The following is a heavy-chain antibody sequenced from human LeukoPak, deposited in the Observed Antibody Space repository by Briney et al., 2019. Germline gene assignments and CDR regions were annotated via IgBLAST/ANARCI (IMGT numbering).Heavy chain of an antibody. V-gene: IGHV4-39*07. J-gene: IGHJ4*02. D-gene: IGHD5/OR15-5a*01. CDR3: ARTRGRVSKTDFDS. CDR2: IYYSGNT. Sequence: SETLSLTCTVSGASISSDDYFWGWIRQPPGKGLEWIATIYYSGNTYYNPSLSSRVTISADSSKNQFSLRLRSVTAADAALYFCARTRGRVSKTDFDSWGQGTLVTVSS. CDR1: GASISSDDYF.